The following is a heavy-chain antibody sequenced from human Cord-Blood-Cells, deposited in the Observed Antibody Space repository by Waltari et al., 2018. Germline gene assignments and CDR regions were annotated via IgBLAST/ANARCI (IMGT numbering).Heavy chain of an antibody. CDR2: IIPILGIA. Sequence: QVQLVQSGAEVKKPGSSVKVSCTASGGTFSSYAISWVRQAPGQGLEWMGRIIPILGIANYAQKFQGRVTITADKSTSTAYMELSSLRSEDTAVYYCAGSSIAGAAFDIWGQGTMVTVSS. V-gene: IGHV1-69*09. D-gene: IGHD2-15*01. J-gene: IGHJ3*02. CDR3: AGSSIAGAAFDI. CDR1: GGTFSSYA.